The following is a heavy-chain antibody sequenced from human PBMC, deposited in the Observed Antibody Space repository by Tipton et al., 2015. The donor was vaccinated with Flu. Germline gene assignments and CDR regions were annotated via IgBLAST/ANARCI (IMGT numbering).Heavy chain of an antibody. CDR1: GFTFSDYY. V-gene: IGHV3-11*01. J-gene: IGHJ4*02. CDR2: ISSSGSTI. CDR3: ARAPLRIDSSGWYFDY. Sequence: SLRLSCAASGFTFSDYYMSWIRQAPGKGLEWVSYISSSGSTIYYADSVKGRFTISRDNAKNSLYLQMNSLRAGDTAVYYCARAPLRIDSSGWYFDYWGQGTLVIVSS. D-gene: IGHD6-19*01.